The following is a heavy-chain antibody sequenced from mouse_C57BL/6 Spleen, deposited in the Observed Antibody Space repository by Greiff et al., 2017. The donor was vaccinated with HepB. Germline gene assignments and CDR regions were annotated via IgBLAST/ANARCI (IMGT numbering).Heavy chain of an antibody. CDR2: IDPSDSYT. CDR3: ASGGGDY. Sequence: QVQLQQPGAELVKPGASVKLSCKASGYTFTSYWMQWVKQRPGQGLEWIGEIDPSDSYTNYNQKFKGKATLTVDTSSRTAYMQLSSLTSEDSAVYYCASGGGDYWGQGTTLTVSS. V-gene: IGHV1-50*01. CDR1: GYTFTSYW. J-gene: IGHJ2*01.